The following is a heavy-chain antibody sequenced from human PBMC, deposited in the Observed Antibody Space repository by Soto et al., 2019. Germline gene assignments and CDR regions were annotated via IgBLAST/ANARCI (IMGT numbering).Heavy chain of an antibody. Sequence: SETLSLTCTVSGGSISSGGYYWSWIRQHPGKGLEWIGYIYYSGSTYYNPSLKSRVTISVDTSKNQFSLKLSSVTAADTAVYYCARDSPDYGGNSGGAAYACDIWGQGTMVT. D-gene: IGHD4-17*01. CDR2: IYYSGST. CDR1: GGSISSGGYY. V-gene: IGHV4-31*03. J-gene: IGHJ3*02. CDR3: ARDSPDYGGNSGGAAYACDI.